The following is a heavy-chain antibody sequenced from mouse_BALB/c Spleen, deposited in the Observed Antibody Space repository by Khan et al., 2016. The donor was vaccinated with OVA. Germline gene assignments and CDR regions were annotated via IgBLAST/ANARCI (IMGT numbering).Heavy chain of an antibody. D-gene: IGHD2-14*01. V-gene: IGHV1-4*01. J-gene: IGHJ3*01. CDR2: IIPSTAYT. CDR1: GYTFTTYT. Sequence: QVQLQQSGAELARPGASVKMSCKASGYTFTTYTIHWVKQRPGQGLEWIGYIIPSTAYTNYNQKFKDKATLTADKSSTTAYMQLRSLTSEDSAVYDCTREGAYYRADGWFAYWGQGTLVTVSA. CDR3: TREGAYYRADGWFAY.